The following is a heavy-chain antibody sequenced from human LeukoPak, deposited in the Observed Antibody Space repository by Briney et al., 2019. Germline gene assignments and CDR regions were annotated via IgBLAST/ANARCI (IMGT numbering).Heavy chain of an antibody. Sequence: SETLSLTCTVSGGSISSSSYYWGWIRQPPGKGLEWIGSIYYSGSTYYNPSLKSRVTISVDTSKNQFSLKLSSVTAADTAVYYCARELWFGEFRAFDIWGQGTMVTVSS. V-gene: IGHV4-39*02. D-gene: IGHD3-10*01. CDR2: IYYSGST. J-gene: IGHJ3*02. CDR1: GGSISSSSYY. CDR3: ARELWFGEFRAFDI.